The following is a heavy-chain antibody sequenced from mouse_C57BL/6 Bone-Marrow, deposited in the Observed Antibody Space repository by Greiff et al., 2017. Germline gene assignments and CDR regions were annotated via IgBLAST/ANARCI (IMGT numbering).Heavy chain of an antibody. CDR3: ARNYCSSCDWYFDV. CDR2: INPNNGGT. CDR1: GYTFTDYN. V-gene: IGHV1-22*01. J-gene: IGHJ1*03. Sequence: VQLQQSGPELVKPGASVKMSCKASGYTFTDYNMHWVKQSHGKSLEWIGYINPNNGGTSYNQKFKGKATLTVNNSSSTAYMELRSLTSEDSAVYYCARNYCSSCDWYFDVWGTGTTVTVSS. D-gene: IGHD1-1*01.